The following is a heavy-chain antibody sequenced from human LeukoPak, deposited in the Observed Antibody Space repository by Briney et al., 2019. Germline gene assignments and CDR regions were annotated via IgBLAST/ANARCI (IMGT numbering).Heavy chain of an antibody. CDR1: GGSLTNYY. CDR2: IYYSGST. Sequence: SETLSLTCTMSGGSLTNYYWSWIRQPPGKGLDWIGHIYYSGSTNYNPSLKSRVTISLDTSKNQFSLKVISVTAADTAVYYCARGYYYGSGSYHDAFDIWGQGTMVTVSS. V-gene: IGHV4-59*01. CDR3: ARGYYYGSGSYHDAFDI. J-gene: IGHJ3*02. D-gene: IGHD3-10*01.